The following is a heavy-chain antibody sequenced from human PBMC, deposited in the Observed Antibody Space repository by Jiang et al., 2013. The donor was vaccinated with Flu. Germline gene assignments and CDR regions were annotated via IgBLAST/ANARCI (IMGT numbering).Heavy chain of an antibody. V-gene: IGHV3-33*05. Sequence: QLVESGGGVVQPGRSLRLSCAASGFSFSSYAMDWVRQAPGKGLEWVAVISYDGNNKYYADSVKGRFTISRDNSKNMFYLQMNSLRAEDTAVYYCAGGGLPRGSSWFGDFDYWGQGTLVTVSS. CDR2: ISYDGNNK. J-gene: IGHJ4*02. CDR3: AGGGLPRGSSWFGDFDY. CDR1: GFSFSSYA. D-gene: IGHD6-13*01.